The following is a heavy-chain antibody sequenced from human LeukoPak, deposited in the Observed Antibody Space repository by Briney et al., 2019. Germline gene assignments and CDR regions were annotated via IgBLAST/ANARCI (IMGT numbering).Heavy chain of an antibody. J-gene: IGHJ4*02. CDR1: GASVSSNNC. Sequence: KPPETLSLTCAVSGASVSSNNCWTWVRQPPGKGLEWIGEIYDSGSTNYNPSLKSRVTISIDKSKKQFSLTLSSMTAADTAVYYCARNGGNSDFDYWGQGTLVTVSS. V-gene: IGHV4-4*03. D-gene: IGHD4-23*01. CDR3: ARNGGNSDFDY. CDR2: IYDSGST.